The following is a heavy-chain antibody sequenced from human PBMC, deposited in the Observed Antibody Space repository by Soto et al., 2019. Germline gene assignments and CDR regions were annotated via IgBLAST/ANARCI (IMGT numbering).Heavy chain of an antibody. Sequence: SETLSLTCTVSGCSISSGDYYWSWIRQPPGKGLEWIGYIYYSGSTYYNPSLKSRVTISVHTSKNQFSLKLSSVTAADTAVYYCARSGYSSGWSPNGMDVWGQGTTVT. CDR3: ARSGYSSGWSPNGMDV. CDR1: GCSISSGDYY. V-gene: IGHV4-30-4*01. D-gene: IGHD6-19*01. J-gene: IGHJ6*02. CDR2: IYYSGST.